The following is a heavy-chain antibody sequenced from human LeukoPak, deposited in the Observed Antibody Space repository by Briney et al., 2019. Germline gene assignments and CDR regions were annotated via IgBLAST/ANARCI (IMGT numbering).Heavy chain of an antibody. CDR1: GFTFSSYA. CDR3: ARGGQYCSGGSCYLDY. Sequence: GRSLRLSCAASGFTFSSYAMHWVRQAPGKGLEWVAVISYDGSNKYYADSVKGRFTISRDNSKNTLYLQMSSLRAEDTAVYYCARGGQYCSGGSCYLDYWGQGTLVTVSS. J-gene: IGHJ4*02. CDR2: ISYDGSNK. V-gene: IGHV3-30-3*01. D-gene: IGHD2-15*01.